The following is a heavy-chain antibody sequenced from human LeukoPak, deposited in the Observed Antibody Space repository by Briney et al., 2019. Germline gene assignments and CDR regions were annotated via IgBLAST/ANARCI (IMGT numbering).Heavy chain of an antibody. J-gene: IGHJ6*03. D-gene: IGHD6-6*01. CDR1: GYTFTGYY. V-gene: IGHV1-2*02. CDR3: ARDAARPGYYYYMDV. Sequence: ASVTVSFKASGYTFTGYYMHWVRQAPGQGLEWMGWINPNSGGTNYAQKFQGRVTMTRDTSISTAYMELSRLRSDDTAVYYCARDAARPGYYYYMDVWGKGTTVTVSS. CDR2: INPNSGGT.